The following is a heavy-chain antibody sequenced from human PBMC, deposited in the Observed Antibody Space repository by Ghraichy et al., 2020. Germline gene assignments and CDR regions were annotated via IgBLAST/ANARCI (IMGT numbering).Heavy chain of an antibody. D-gene: IGHD3-9*01. CDR2: ISYDGSNK. Sequence: GGSLRLSCAASGFTFSSYAMHWVRQAPGKGLEWVAVISYDGSNKYYADSVKGRFTISRDNSKNTLYLQMNSLRAEDTAVYYCAREYYDILTGPIDYWGQGTLVTVSS. CDR1: GFTFSSYA. V-gene: IGHV3-30*04. CDR3: AREYYDILTGPIDY. J-gene: IGHJ4*02.